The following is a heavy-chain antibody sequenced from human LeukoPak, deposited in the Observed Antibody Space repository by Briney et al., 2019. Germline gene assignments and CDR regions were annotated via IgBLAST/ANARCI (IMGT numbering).Heavy chain of an antibody. V-gene: IGHV3-7*01. CDR1: GFTFGTYW. CDR2: IKQDGREK. D-gene: IGHD2-21*02. CDR3: ARDSGCRGGVCYSFYDC. J-gene: IGHJ4*02. Sequence: GPLRLSCAASGFTFGTYWMTWVRQAPGKGLEWVANIKQDGREKYYVDSVRGRFTISRDNAKNSLYLQMSSLRVEDTAVYFCARDSGCRGGVCYSFYDCWGQGSLVTVSP.